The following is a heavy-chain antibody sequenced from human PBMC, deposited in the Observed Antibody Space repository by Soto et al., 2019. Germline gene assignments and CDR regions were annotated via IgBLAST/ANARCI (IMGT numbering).Heavy chain of an antibody. Sequence: GSLRLSCAASGFTFSNAWMNWVRQAPGKGLEWVGRIKSKTDGGTTDYAAPVKGRFTISRDDSKNTLYLQMNSLKTEDTAVYYCTKSMQLWPNAFDIWGQGTMVNVSS. J-gene: IGHJ3*02. D-gene: IGHD5-18*01. CDR2: IKSKTDGGTT. V-gene: IGHV3-15*07. CDR3: TKSMQLWPNAFDI. CDR1: GFTFSNAW.